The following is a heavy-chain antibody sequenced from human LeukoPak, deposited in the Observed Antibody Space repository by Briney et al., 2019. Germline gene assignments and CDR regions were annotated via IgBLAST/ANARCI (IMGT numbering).Heavy chain of an antibody. J-gene: IGHJ4*02. CDR3: ARDSRPSDFWSGYYTSFDY. CDR1: GFIFSSYA. CDR2: ISSNGGSK. D-gene: IGHD3-3*01. V-gene: IGHV3-64*01. Sequence: GGSLRLSCAAPGFIFSSYAMHWVRQAPGKGLEYVSGISSNGGSKDYANSVKGRFTISRDNSKNTLYLQMGGLRPEDVAVYYCARDSRPSDFWSGYYTSFDYWGQGILVTVSS.